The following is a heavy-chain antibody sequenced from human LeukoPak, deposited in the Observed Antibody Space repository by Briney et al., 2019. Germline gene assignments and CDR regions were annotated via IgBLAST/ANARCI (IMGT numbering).Heavy chain of an antibody. D-gene: IGHD1-26*01. J-gene: IGHJ4*02. CDR2: ISSSSSTI. CDR1: GFTFSSYS. Sequence: GGSLSLSCAASGFTFSSYSMNWVRQAPGKGLEWVSYISSSSSTIYYADSVKGRFTISRDNAKNSLYLQMNSLRAEDTAVYYCARDPPRWDGDYWGRGTLVTVSS. V-gene: IGHV3-48*01. CDR3: ARDPPRWDGDY.